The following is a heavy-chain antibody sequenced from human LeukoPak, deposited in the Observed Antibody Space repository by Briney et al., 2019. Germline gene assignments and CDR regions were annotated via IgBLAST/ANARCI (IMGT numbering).Heavy chain of an antibody. V-gene: IGHV3-23*01. Sequence: GGSLRLSCAASGFTFSSYAMSWVRQAPGKGLEWVSAISGSGGSTYYADSVKGRFTISGDNSKNTLYLQMNSLRAEDTAVYYCAKSAPYYYDSSGYRHFDYWGQGTLVTVSS. D-gene: IGHD3-22*01. CDR2: ISGSGGST. J-gene: IGHJ4*02. CDR1: GFTFSSYA. CDR3: AKSAPYYYDSSGYRHFDY.